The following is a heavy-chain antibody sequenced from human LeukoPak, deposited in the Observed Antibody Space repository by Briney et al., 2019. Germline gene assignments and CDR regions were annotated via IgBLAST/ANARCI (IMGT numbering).Heavy chain of an antibody. CDR1: GVSISSSY. J-gene: IGHJ4*02. V-gene: IGHV4-59*01. D-gene: IGHD6-19*01. Sequence: SSETLSLTCTVSGVSISSSYWSWVRQPPGKGLEWIGYINYSGNTNYNPSLKRRVTISVDTSKNQFSLNLNSVTAADTAVHYCARGSGWHFYWGQGTLVTVSS. CDR2: INYSGNT. CDR3: ARGSGWHFY.